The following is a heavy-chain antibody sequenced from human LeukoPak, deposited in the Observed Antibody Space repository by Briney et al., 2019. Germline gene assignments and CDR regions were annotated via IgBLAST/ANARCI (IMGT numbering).Heavy chain of an antibody. J-gene: IGHJ4*02. CDR3: AKAEQLALFDY. CDR1: GFTFSSYS. CDR2: ISGSGGST. D-gene: IGHD6-6*01. Sequence: GGSLRLSCAASGFTFSSYSMNWVRQAPGKGLEWVSAISGSGGSTYYADSVKGRFTISRDNSKNTLYLQMNSLRAEDTAVYYCAKAEQLALFDYWGQGTLVTVSS. V-gene: IGHV3-23*01.